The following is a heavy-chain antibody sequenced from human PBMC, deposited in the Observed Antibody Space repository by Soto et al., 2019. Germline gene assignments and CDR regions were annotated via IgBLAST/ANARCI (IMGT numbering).Heavy chain of an antibody. CDR3: ARGQLDSSGWSRGFDY. CDR1: GGSISSYY. CDR2: IYTTGST. V-gene: IGHV4-4*07. D-gene: IGHD6-19*01. J-gene: IGHJ4*02. Sequence: PSETLSLTCTVSGGSISSYYWNWIRQPAGQGLEWIGRIYTTGSTNYNPSLRRRVTMSVDTSKNQFSLKLRPVTAADTAVYYCARGQLDSSGWSRGFDYWGQGNLVTVSS.